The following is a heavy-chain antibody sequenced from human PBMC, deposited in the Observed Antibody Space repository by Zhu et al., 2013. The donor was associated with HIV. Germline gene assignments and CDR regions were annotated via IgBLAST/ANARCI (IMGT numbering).Heavy chain of an antibody. CDR3: AKCITLVQGWCNWFDP. J-gene: IGHJ5*02. CDR1: GFTFSSYE. CDR2: INSGGSEI. Sequence: EVQLVESGGGSVQPGGSLKISCEVSGFTFSSYEMNWVRQAPGKGLEWISYINSGGSEIYYADSVKGRFSISRDNAKSSLYLQMDSLRAEDTAVYYCAKCITLVQGWCNWFDPVGPGNPGHRLL. D-gene: IGHD3-10*01. V-gene: IGHV3-48*03.